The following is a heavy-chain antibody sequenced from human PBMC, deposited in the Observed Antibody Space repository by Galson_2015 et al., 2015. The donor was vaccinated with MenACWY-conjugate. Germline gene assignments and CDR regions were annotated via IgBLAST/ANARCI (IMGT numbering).Heavy chain of an antibody. V-gene: IGHV3-21*01. J-gene: IGHJ6*02. CDR1: GFTFSSYS. CDR2: IRSSSSYI. CDR3: ARDLMTNPYYYYGMDV. Sequence: SLRLSCAASGFTFSSYSMYWVRQAPGKGLEWVSSIRSSSSYIYYADSVKGRFTISRDNAKNSLYLQMNSLRAEDTAVYYCARDLMTNPYYYYGMDVWGQGTTVTVSS.